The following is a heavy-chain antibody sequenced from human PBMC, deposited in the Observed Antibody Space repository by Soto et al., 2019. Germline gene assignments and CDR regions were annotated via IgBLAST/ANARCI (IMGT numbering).Heavy chain of an antibody. D-gene: IGHD2-2*01. CDR3: ATGDIILVPPHTDGAEYFQH. J-gene: IGHJ1*01. V-gene: IGHV1-24*01. Sequence: ASVKVSCKVSGYTLTEISMHWVRQTPGKGLEWMGGFDPENGETIYAQRFQGRVTMTEDTSIDTAYMELSSLTSEDTAVYYCATGDIILVPPHTDGAEYFQHWGQGTLVTVS. CDR2: FDPENGET. CDR1: GYTLTEIS.